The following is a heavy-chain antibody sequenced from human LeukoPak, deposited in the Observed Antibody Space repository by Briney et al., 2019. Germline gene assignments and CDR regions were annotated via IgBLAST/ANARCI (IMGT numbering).Heavy chain of an antibody. CDR1: GFTFSSYA. CDR2: ISYDGSNK. D-gene: IGHD5-18*01. V-gene: IGHV3-30*18. Sequence: GGSLRLSCAASGFTFSSYAMSWVRQAPGKGLEWVAVISYDGSNKYYADSVKGRFTISRDNSKNTLYLQMNSLRAEDTAVYYCAKVGSGYSYGFHFDYWGQGTLVTVSS. CDR3: AKVGSGYSYGFHFDY. J-gene: IGHJ4*02.